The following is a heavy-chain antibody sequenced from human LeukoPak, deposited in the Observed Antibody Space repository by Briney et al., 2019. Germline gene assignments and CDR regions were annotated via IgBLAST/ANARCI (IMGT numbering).Heavy chain of an antibody. J-gene: IGHJ3*02. D-gene: IGHD3-22*01. V-gene: IGHV1-18*01. CDR3: ASGDSSGYPDAFDI. CDR1: GYTFTSYG. Sequence: ASVKVSCKASGYTFTSYGISWVRQAPGQGLEWMGWISAYNGKTNYAQKLQGRVTMTTDTSTSTAYMELSSLRSEDTAVYYCASGDSSGYPDAFDIGGQGTMVTVSS. CDR2: ISAYNGKT.